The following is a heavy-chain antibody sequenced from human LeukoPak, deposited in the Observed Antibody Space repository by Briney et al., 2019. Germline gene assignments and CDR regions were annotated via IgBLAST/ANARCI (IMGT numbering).Heavy chain of an antibody. J-gene: IGHJ4*02. CDR3: ATIKRGSIYGYFDF. CDR1: GVSISSHY. CDR2: MFDSEST. V-gene: IGHV4-59*11. Sequence: SETLSLTCTVSGVSISSHYWGWIRQPPGKGLEGIGYMFDSESTKDNPSLKSRITLSADTSKHQFSLRLRSVTAADTAVYYCATIKRGSIYGYFDFWGQGILVTVSS. D-gene: IGHD5-18*01.